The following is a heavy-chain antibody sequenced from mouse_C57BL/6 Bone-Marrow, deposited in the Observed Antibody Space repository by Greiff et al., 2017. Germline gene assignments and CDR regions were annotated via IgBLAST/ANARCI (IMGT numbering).Heavy chain of an antibody. CDR1: GYTFTDYE. J-gene: IGHJ3*01. D-gene: IGHD2-3*01. V-gene: IGHV1-15*01. Sequence: QVQLQQSGAELVRPGASVTLSCKASGYTFTDYEMHWVKQTPVHGLEWIGAIDPETGGTAYNQKFKGKAILTADKSSSTAYMELRSLTSEDSAVYYCTRDRDGYLPTWFAYWGQGTLVTVSA. CDR3: TRDRDGYLPTWFAY. CDR2: IDPETGGT.